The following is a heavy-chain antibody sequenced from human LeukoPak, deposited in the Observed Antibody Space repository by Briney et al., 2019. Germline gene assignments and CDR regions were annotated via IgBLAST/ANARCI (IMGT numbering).Heavy chain of an antibody. J-gene: IGHJ4*02. CDR1: EFTVSTNY. V-gene: IGHV3-53*01. CDR2: ISAGGTT. Sequence: GGSLRLSCVVSEFTVSTNYMSWVRQAPAKGTEWVSVISAGGTTYYADSVKGRFTISRDNSKNTVYLQMNSLGAEDTAVYYCARAGAGGYFDCWGQGILVTVSS. CDR3: ARAGAGGYFDC. D-gene: IGHD3-10*01.